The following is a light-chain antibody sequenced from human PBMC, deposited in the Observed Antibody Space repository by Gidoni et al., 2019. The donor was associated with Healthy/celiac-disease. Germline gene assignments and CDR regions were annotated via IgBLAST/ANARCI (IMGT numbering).Light chain of an antibody. CDR1: KLGDKY. CDR3: QAWDRSTFYV. V-gene: IGLV3-1*01. Sequence: SYELTQPRSVSVSPGQTASITCSGDKLGDKYACWYQQKPGQSPVLVIYQDSKRPSGIPERFSGSNSGNTATLTISGTQAMDEADYYCQAWDRSTFYVFGTGTKVTVL. CDR2: QDS. J-gene: IGLJ1*01.